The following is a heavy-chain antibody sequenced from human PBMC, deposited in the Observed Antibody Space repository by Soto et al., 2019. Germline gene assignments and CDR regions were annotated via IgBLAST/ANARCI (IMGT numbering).Heavy chain of an antibody. Sequence: EVQLVESGGGLVQPGGSLRLSCAASGFTFSSFWMTWVRQAPGKGLEWVANIKQDGSEKYYVDSVKGRFTISRDNAKNSLYLQMNSLRAADTAVYCCARYSTTWGWFDPWGQGTLVTVSS. V-gene: IGHV3-7*01. D-gene: IGHD6-13*01. CDR3: ARYSTTWGWFDP. CDR2: IKQDGSEK. CDR1: GFTFSSFW. J-gene: IGHJ5*02.